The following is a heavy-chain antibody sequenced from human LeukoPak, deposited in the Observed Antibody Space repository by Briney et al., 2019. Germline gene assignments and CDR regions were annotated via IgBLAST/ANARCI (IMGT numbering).Heavy chain of an antibody. CDR2: ISYDGSNK. V-gene: IGHV3-30*18. J-gene: IGHJ4*02. CDR1: GFTFSSYG. CDR3: AKVRSMYYYDSSGWVDY. D-gene: IGHD3-22*01. Sequence: PGRSLRLSCAASGFTFSSYGMHWVRQAPGKGLEWVAVISYDGSNKYYADSVKGRFTISRDNSKNTLYLQMNSLRAEDTAVYYCAKVRSMYYYDSSGWVDYWGQGTLVTVSS.